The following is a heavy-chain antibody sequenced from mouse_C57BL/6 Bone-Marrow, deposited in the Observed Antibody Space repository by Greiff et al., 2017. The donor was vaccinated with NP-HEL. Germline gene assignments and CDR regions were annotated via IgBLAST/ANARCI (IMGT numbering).Heavy chain of an antibody. V-gene: IGHV8-12*01. Sequence: QVTLKESGPGILQSSQTLSLTCSFSGFSLSTSGMGVSWIRQPSGKGLEWLAHIYWDDDKRYNPSLKRRLTISKDTSRNQVFLKITSVDTADTATYYCARRRFHYYGSSYEGYFDVWGTGTTVTVSS. D-gene: IGHD1-1*01. CDR2: IYWDDDK. CDR3: ARRRFHYYGSSYEGYFDV. CDR1: GFSLSTSGMG. J-gene: IGHJ1*03.